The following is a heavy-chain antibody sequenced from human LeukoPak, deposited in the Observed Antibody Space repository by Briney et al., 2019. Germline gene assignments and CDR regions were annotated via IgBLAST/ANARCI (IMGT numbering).Heavy chain of an antibody. CDR3: AREPSTGYNPWYYGMDV. Sequence: SQTLSLTCAVSGGSISSGGYSWSWIRQPPGKGLEWSGYIYHSGSTYYNPSLKSRVTISVDRSKNQFSLKLSSVTAADTAVYYCAREPSTGYNPWYYGMDVWGQGTTVTVSS. V-gene: IGHV4-30-2*01. CDR1: GGSISSGGYS. CDR2: IYHSGST. D-gene: IGHD3-9*01. J-gene: IGHJ6*02.